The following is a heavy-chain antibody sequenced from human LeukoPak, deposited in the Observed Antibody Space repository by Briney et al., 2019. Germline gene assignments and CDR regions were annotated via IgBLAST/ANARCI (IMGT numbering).Heavy chain of an antibody. D-gene: IGHD2-8*01. Sequence: GGSLRLSCVASGITFSCHEINWGRQAPGKGLEWISHISSSGSTIYYADFLRGRFTISRDNAKNSVYLQMNSLRAEDTAVYYCARASGVSVPAGYWGQGTLVTVSS. V-gene: IGHV3-48*03. CDR3: ARASGVSVPAGY. CDR1: GITFSCHE. J-gene: IGHJ4*02. CDR2: ISSSGSTI.